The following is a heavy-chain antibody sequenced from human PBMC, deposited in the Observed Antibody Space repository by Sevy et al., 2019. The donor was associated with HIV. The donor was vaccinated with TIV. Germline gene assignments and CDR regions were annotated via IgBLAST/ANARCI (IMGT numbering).Heavy chain of an antibody. CDR3: VRAMASADSL. J-gene: IGHJ4*02. V-gene: IGHV3-7*01. CDR1: GFRISSYW. Sequence: GGSLRLSCAASGFRISSYWMLWVRQAPGKGLEWVANVNQDGSTKYYLDSVKGRFTISRDNAKNLVFLQMNSLTADDAALHYCVRAMASADSLWGQGTLVNVSS. D-gene: IGHD3-22*01. CDR2: VNQDGSTK.